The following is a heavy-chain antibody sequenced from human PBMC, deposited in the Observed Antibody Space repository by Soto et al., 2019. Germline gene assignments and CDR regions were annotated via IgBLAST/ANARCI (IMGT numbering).Heavy chain of an antibody. J-gene: IGHJ4*02. Sequence: EVQLVESGGTLVRAGGSLRLSCAAYGFSVSRSFVNWVRQAPGKGREWVSVIYSGGSRYYAGSLKDRITISRDTSKNTVYPQMHSLRAEDTALYFRAIGESVRALESWGQGTLVTVSS. V-gene: IGHV3-66*01. CDR1: GFSVSRSF. CDR3: AIGESVRALES. D-gene: IGHD3-10*01. CDR2: IYSGGSR.